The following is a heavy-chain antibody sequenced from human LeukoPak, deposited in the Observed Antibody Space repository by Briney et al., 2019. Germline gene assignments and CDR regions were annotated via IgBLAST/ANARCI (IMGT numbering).Heavy chain of an antibody. D-gene: IGHD4-17*01. CDR1: GVSFSGYY. Sequence: SETLSLTCAVYGVSFSGYYWSWIRQPPGKGLEWIGEINHSGSTNYNPSLKSRVTISVDTSKNQFSLKLSSVTAADTAVYYCACLLTTVTTDYYYYYGMDVWGQGTTVTVSS. J-gene: IGHJ6*02. CDR2: INHSGST. CDR3: ACLLTTVTTDYYYYYGMDV. V-gene: IGHV4-34*01.